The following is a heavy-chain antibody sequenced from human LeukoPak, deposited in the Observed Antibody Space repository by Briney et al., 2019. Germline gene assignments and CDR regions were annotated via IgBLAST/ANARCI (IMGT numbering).Heavy chain of an antibody. CDR3: ARDRYSSRVGDNWFDP. CDR1: GFTFSDYY. J-gene: IGHJ5*02. V-gene: IGHV3-11*06. Sequence: KPGGSLRLSCAASGFTFSDYYMSWIRQAPGKGLEWVSYISSSSYTNYADSVKGRFTISRDNAKNSLYLQMNSLRAEDTAVYYCARDRYSSRVGDNWFDPWGQGTPVTVSS. CDR2: ISSSSYT. D-gene: IGHD6-13*01.